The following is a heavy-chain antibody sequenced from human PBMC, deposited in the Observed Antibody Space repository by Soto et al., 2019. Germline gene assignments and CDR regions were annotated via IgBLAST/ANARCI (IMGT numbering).Heavy chain of an antibody. CDR1: GFTFSSYE. V-gene: IGHV3-48*03. D-gene: IGHD2-15*01. CDR3: ARLGGYCSGGSCYRAAIYYYYGMDV. CDR2: ISSSGSTI. Sequence: GGSLRLSCAASGFTFSSYEMNWVRQAPGKGLEWVSYISSSGSTIYYADSVKGRFTISRENAKNSRYLQMNSLRAEDTAVYYCARLGGYCSGGSCYRAAIYYYYGMDVWGQGTTVTVSS. J-gene: IGHJ6*02.